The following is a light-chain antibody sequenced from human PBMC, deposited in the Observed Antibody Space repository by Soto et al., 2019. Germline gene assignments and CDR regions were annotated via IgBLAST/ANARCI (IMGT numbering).Light chain of an antibody. CDR3: QSYDLSLRGYV. CDR1: SSNIGAGYY. Sequence: QSVLTQPPSVSGAPGQRVTVSCTGSSSNIGAGYYVTWYQQLPGTAPKLLISLTNHRPSGVPDRFSGSKSGTSASLAITGLQAEDEADYYCQSYDLSLRGYVLGTGTKLTVL. J-gene: IGLJ1*01. V-gene: IGLV1-40*01. CDR2: LTN.